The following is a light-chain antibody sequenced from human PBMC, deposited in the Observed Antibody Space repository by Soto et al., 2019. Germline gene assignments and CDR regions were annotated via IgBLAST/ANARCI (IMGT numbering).Light chain of an antibody. V-gene: IGKV3-20*01. Sequence: ENVLTQSPGTLSLSPGERATLSCRASESFARTYLAWYQQKPGQAPRLLIHGASSSATGIPDRFSVSNSGTDFTLTISRLEPDDSAVYYCRQYGASPLTFGGGIKVEIK. CDR3: RQYGASPLT. CDR1: ESFARTY. J-gene: IGKJ4*01. CDR2: GAS.